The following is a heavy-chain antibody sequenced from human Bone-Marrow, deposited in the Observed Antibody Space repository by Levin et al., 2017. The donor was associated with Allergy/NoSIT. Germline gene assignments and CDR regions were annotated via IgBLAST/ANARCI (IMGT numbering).Heavy chain of an antibody. J-gene: IGHJ6*03. CDR2: ISSSSSYI. D-gene: IGHD3-3*01. V-gene: IGHV3-21*01. Sequence: GGSLRLSCAASGFTFSSYSMNWVRQAPGKGLEWVSSISSSSSYIYYADSVKGRFTISRDNAKNSLYLQMNSLRAEDTAVYYCARDRIYYDFWSYYYYYMDVWGKGTTVTVSS. CDR3: ARDRIYYDFWSYYYYYMDV. CDR1: GFTFSSYS.